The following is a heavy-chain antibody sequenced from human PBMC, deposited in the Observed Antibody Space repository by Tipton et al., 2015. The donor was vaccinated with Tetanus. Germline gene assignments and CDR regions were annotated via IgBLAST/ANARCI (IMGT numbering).Heavy chain of an antibody. V-gene: IGHV5-51*01. CDR1: GYNFATFW. CDR2: IFPGGSGV. D-gene: IGHD3-10*01. J-gene: IGHJ6*02. Sequence: VQLVQSGAEVKKPGESLNISCKASGYNFATFWIGWVRQKPGKGLEWMGIIFPGGSGVRYSPTFEGQVTISADKSTTTAYLQWRSLKASDSAMYYCARHSGGSEIGYYDDMDVWGQGTTVTVSS. CDR3: ARHSGGSEIGYYDDMDV.